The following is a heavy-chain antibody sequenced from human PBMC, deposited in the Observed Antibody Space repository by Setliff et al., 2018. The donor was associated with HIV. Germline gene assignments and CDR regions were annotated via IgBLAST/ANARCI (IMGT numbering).Heavy chain of an antibody. D-gene: IGHD1-26*01. CDR2: INHSGST. J-gene: IGHJ4*02. CDR1: GGSFSGYY. V-gene: IGHV4-34*01. Sequence: ASETLSLTCAVDGGSFSGYYWSWIRQPPGKGLEWIGEINHSGSTNYNMSLWSRVTISLDASRNQFSLELISVTAADTAVYYCAGGPGTTSIDYWAQGTLVTVSS. CDR3: AGGPGTTSIDY.